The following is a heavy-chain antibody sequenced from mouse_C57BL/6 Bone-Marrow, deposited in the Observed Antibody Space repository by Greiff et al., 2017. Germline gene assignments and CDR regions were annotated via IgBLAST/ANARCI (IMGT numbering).Heavy chain of an antibody. Sequence: VHVKQSGAELVRPGASVKLSCTASGFNIKDDYMHWVKQRPEQGLEWIGWIDPENGDTEYASKFQGKATITADTSSNTAYLQLSSLTSEYTAVYYCTSYYYGSRWFDYWGQGTTLTVSS. J-gene: IGHJ2*01. CDR2: IDPENGDT. CDR1: GFNIKDDY. V-gene: IGHV14-4*01. D-gene: IGHD1-1*01. CDR3: TSYYYGSRWFDY.